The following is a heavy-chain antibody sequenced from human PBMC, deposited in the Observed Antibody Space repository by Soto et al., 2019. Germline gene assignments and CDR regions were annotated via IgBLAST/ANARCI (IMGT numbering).Heavy chain of an antibody. CDR3: ARVNSTSWGPNPSDS. CDR1: GGSISSYY. Sequence: QVQLQESGPGLVKPSETLSLTCTVSGGSISSYYWSWIRQPPGKGLEWIGYISYSGSTNYNPSLKRRVTISLDTSRNQFSLKLSSVTAADTAVYYCARVNSTSWGPNPSDSWGQGTLVTVSS. V-gene: IGHV4-59*01. CDR2: ISYSGST. D-gene: IGHD2-2*01. J-gene: IGHJ4*02.